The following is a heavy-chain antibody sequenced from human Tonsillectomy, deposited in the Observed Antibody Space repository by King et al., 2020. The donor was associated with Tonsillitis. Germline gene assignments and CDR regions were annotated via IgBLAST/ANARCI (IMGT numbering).Heavy chain of an antibody. V-gene: IGHV1-2*02. J-gene: IGHJ4*02. Sequence: QLVQSGAEVKKPGASVRVSCKASGYTFTGQYMHWIRQAPGQGLEWMGWINPKRGGTNYAQKCQDRVTMTRDTSISTAFMELSKLRSDDTAVFYCAIGSGRFDYWGQGTLVTAFS. CDR1: GYTFTGQY. CDR3: AIGSGRFDY. CDR2: INPKRGGT. D-gene: IGHD2-15*01.